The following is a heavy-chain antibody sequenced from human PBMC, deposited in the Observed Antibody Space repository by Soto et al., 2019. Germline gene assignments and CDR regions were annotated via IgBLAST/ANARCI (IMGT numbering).Heavy chain of an antibody. CDR1: GFTFDDYG. CDR2: INWNGDST. V-gene: IGHV3-20*01. D-gene: IGHD2-2*01. Sequence: GGSLRLSCAASGFTFDDYGMTWVRQAPGKGLEWVSAINWNGDSTAYADSVKGRFTISRDNAKNSLYLQMNSLRAEDTALYHCARGPLGYCSSTSCSPFYYYNYMDVWGKGTTVTVSS. CDR3: ARGPLGYCSSTSCSPFYYYNYMDV. J-gene: IGHJ6*03.